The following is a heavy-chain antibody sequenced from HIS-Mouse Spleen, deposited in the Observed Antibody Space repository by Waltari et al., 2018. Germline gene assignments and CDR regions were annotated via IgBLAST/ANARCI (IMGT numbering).Heavy chain of an antibody. Sequence: QVQLVESGGGVVQPGRSLRLSCAASGSTVGGYASPVVRQAPGKGLEWVAVISYDGSNKYYADSVKGRFTISRDNSKNTLYLQMNSLRAEDTAVYYCARGFRWHDAFDIWGQGTMVTVSS. CDR3: ARGFRWHDAFDI. V-gene: IGHV3-30-3*01. D-gene: IGHD2-15*01. CDR2: ISYDGSNK. J-gene: IGHJ3*02. CDR1: GSTVGGYA.